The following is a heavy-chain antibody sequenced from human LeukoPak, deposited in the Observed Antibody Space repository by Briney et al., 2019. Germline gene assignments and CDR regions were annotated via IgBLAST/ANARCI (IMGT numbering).Heavy chain of an antibody. CDR2: ISDSGSTI. D-gene: IGHD3-22*01. CDR1: GFTFSSYA. CDR3: ARYYYDSSGYTTSYYFDY. J-gene: IGHJ4*02. Sequence: GGSLRLSCAASGFTFSSYAMSWVRQAPGKGLEWVSYISDSGSTIYYADSVKGRFTISRDNAKNSLYLQMNSLRAEDTAVYYCARYYYDSSGYTTSYYFDYWGQGTLVTVSS. V-gene: IGHV3-48*04.